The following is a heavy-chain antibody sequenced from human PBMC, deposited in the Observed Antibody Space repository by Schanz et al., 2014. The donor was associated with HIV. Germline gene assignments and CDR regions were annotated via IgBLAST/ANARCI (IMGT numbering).Heavy chain of an antibody. D-gene: IGHD2-2*01. CDR2: TWYDGSNK. Sequence: VQLMESGGGLVKPGGSLRLSCAAGGFTFRSYGMHWVRQAPGKGLEWVAVTWYDGSNKYYADSVKGRFTISRDNSKNTLFLQMNSLRAEDTAVYFCARDVAGCSGTSCYSDAFDIWGQGTLVTVSS. J-gene: IGHJ3*02. CDR3: ARDVAGCSGTSCYSDAFDI. CDR1: GFTFRSYG. V-gene: IGHV3-33*08.